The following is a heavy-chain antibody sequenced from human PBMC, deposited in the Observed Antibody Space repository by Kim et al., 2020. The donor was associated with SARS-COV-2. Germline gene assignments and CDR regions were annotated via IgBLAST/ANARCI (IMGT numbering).Heavy chain of an antibody. CDR2: IYHSGTT. CDR1: GVSISSNNW. D-gene: IGHD6-19*01. J-gene: IGHJ6*02. V-gene: IGHV4-4*02. CDR3: ARPVAGSVWDV. Sequence: SETLSLTCAVSGVSISSNNWWSWVRQPPGRGLEWIGEIYHSGTTNYNPSLKSRVTISVDKSKKQFSLILTSVTAADTAIYYCARPVAGSVWDVCGQGATVSAS.